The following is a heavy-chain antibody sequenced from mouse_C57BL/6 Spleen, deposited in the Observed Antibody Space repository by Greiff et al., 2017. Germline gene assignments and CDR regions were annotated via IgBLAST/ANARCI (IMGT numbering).Heavy chain of an antibody. J-gene: IGHJ2*01. CDR3: ARGGPGYFDY. D-gene: IGHD3-3*01. Sequence: EVKLVESGGGLVKPGGSLKLSCAASGFTFSDYGMHWVRQAPEKGLEWVAYISSGSSTIYYADTVKGRFTISRDNAKNTLFLQMTSLRSEDTAMYYCARGGPGYFDYWGQGTTLTVSS. CDR2: ISSGSSTI. V-gene: IGHV5-17*01. CDR1: GFTFSDYG.